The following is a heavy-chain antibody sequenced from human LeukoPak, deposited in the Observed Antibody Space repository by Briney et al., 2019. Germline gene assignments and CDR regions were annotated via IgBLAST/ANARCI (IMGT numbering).Heavy chain of an antibody. CDR3: ARTPLTTTTYYYDSSGYYPPDPYFDY. J-gene: IGHJ4*02. CDR1: AYTFTSYY. D-gene: IGHD3-22*01. V-gene: IGHV1-46*01. Sequence: ASVKVSCKASAYTFTSYYMHWVRQAPGQGLEWMGIINPSGGSTSYAQKFQGRVTMTRDTSTSTVYMELSSLRSEDTAVYYCARTPLTTTTYYYDSSGYYPPDPYFDYWGQGTLVTVSS. CDR2: INPSGGST.